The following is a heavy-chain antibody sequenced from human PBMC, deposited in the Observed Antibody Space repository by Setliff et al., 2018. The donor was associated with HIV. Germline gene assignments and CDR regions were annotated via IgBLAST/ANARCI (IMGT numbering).Heavy chain of an antibody. CDR3: VRNGNYYYYMDV. V-gene: IGHV3-30*14. Sequence: SLRLSCAASGFTFSSYAMHWVRQAPGKGLEWVAVISYDGSNKYYADSVKGRFTISRDNSKNTLHLQMNSLRGEDTAVYYCVRNGNYYYYMDVWGKGTTVTVSS. CDR2: ISYDGSNK. J-gene: IGHJ6*03. CDR1: GFTFSSYA.